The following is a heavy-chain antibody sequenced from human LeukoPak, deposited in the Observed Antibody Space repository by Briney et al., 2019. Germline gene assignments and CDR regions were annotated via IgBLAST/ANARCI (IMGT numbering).Heavy chain of an antibody. CDR3: ARVSVRDYSNPGYY. J-gene: IGHJ4*02. V-gene: IGHV3-11*01. D-gene: IGHD3-10*01. CDR1: GFTFSDYY. CDR2: ISSSGSTI. Sequence: GGSLRLSCAVSGFTFSDYYMSWIRQAPGKGLDWVSYISSSGSTIYYADSVKGRFTISRDNAKNSLYLQMNSLRAEGTAVYYCARVSVRDYSNPGYYWGQGTLVTVSS.